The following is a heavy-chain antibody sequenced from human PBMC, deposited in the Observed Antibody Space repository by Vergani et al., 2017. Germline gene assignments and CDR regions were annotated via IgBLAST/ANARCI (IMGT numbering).Heavy chain of an antibody. CDR2: ISWNSNSI. V-gene: IGHV3-9*02. CDR3: AKDLCTSSGGGWFDP. Sequence: VQLVESGGGLVLPGRSLRLSCVASGFTSAGYPMHWVRQAPGKGLEWVSGISWNSNSIGYADSVKGRFTISRDNAKNSLYLQMNSLRAEDTALYYCAKDLCTSSGGGWFDPWCQGTLVTVSS. CDR1: GFTSAGYP. D-gene: IGHD6-6*01. J-gene: IGHJ5*02.